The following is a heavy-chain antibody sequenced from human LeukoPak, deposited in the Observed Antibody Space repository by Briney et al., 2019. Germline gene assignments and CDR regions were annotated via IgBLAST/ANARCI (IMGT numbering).Heavy chain of an antibody. CDR2: INPNSGDT. D-gene: IGHD5-24*01. V-gene: IGHV1-2*02. CDR1: GYTFTGYY. Sequence: ASVKVSCKASGYTFTGYYMNWVRQAPGQGLEWMGWINPNSGDTNYAQKFWGRVTMTRDTSISTAYMELSRLRSDDTAVYYCASARDGYNSRSPLDYWGQGTLVTVSS. CDR3: ASARDGYNSRSPLDY. J-gene: IGHJ4*02.